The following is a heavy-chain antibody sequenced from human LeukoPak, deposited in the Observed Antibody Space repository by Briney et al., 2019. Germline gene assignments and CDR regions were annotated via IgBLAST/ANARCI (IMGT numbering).Heavy chain of an antibody. D-gene: IGHD3-16*01. CDR1: GFTFSEYW. CDR3: ARTSPTSHFDF. Sequence: GGSLRLSCVVSGFTFSEYWMNWVRQAPGKGLVWVSRINGDGSNSNYADSVKGRFTISRDNARNTLHLQMNGLRAEDTALYYCARTSPTSHFDFWGQGTLVTVSS. J-gene: IGHJ4*02. CDR2: INGDGSNS. V-gene: IGHV3-74*01.